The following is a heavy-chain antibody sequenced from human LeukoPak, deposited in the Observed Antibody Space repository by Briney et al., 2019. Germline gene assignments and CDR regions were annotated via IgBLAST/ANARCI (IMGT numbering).Heavy chain of an antibody. D-gene: IGHD2-2*01. CDR3: AKDLVRYQPHGSMDV. CDR2: ISYDGSNK. Sequence: PGGSLRLSCAASGFTFSSYAMHWVRQAPGKGLKWVAVISYDGSNKYYADSVKGRFTISRDNSKNTLYLQMNSLRAEDTAVYYCAKDLVRYQPHGSMDVWGKGTTVTVSS. CDR1: GFTFSSYA. V-gene: IGHV3-30-3*01. J-gene: IGHJ6*03.